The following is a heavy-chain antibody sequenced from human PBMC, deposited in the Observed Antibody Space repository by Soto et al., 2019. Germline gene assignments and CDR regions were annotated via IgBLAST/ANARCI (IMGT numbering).Heavy chain of an antibody. CDR3: AGTNGWFDP. CDR2: IYHSGST. J-gene: IGHJ5*02. V-gene: IGHV4-30-2*01. CDR1: GGSISSGGYS. Sequence: QLQLQESGSGLVKPSQTLSLTCAVSGGSISSGGYSWSWIRQPPGKGLEWIGYIYHSGSTHYNPSLKSRVNKSVDRSKNQFSLKLSSVTAADTAVYYCAGTNGWFDPWGQGTLVTVSS.